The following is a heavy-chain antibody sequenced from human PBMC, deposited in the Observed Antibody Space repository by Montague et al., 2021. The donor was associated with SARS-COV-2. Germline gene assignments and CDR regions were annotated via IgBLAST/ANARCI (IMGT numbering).Heavy chain of an antibody. D-gene: IGHD6-13*01. CDR3: ARAGQQLARYYYYGMDV. Sequence: SETLSLTCTVSDDSISGGRYYWSWIRQPPGKGLEWIGYIYYSGSTNYNPSLKSRVTISVDTSKNQFSLKLSSVTAADTAVYYCARAGQQLARYYYYGMDVWGQGTTVTVSS. CDR1: DDSISGGRYY. J-gene: IGHJ6*02. V-gene: IGHV4-61*01. CDR2: IYYSGST.